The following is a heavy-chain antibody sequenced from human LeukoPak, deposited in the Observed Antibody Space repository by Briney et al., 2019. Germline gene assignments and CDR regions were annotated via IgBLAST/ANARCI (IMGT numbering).Heavy chain of an antibody. CDR1: GFTFSSYV. CDR3: AKGLYSSLSYFDY. Sequence: GGSLRLSCAASGFTFSSYVMSWVRQAPGKGLEWVSAISDSGGSTFYADSVEGRFTISRDNSKNTLYLQMNSLRAEDTAVYYCAKGLYSSLSYFDYWGQGTLVTVSS. D-gene: IGHD6-6*01. V-gene: IGHV3-23*01. J-gene: IGHJ4*02. CDR2: ISDSGGST.